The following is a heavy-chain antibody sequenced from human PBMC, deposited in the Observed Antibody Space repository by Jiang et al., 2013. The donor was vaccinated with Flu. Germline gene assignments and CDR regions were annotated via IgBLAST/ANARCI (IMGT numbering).Heavy chain of an antibody. J-gene: IGHJ4*02. CDR2: ILPIIDST. Sequence: GAEVKKPGSSVKVSCKASGGTFNSSPLTWVRQAPGQGLEWMGDILPIIDSTNYAQKVQGRVTITADKATTTAYMELSSLRPEDTAVYYCATPSPCGGDCYYFEYWGQGTLLTVSS. CDR3: ATPSPCGGDCYYFEY. D-gene: IGHD2-21*02. CDR1: GGTFNSSP. V-gene: IGHV1-69*06.